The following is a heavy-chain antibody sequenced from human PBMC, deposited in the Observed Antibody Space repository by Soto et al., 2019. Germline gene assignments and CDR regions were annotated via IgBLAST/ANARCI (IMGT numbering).Heavy chain of an antibody. CDR3: ARLAHCSGGSCYEYGDYDY. D-gene: IGHD2-15*01. CDR2: INPSGGST. CDR1: GYTFTSYY. V-gene: IGHV1-46*01. Sequence: ASVKVSCKASGYTFTSYYMHWVRQAPGQGLEWMGIINPSGGSTSYAQKFQGRVTMTRDTSTSTVYMELSSLRSEDTAVYYCARLAHCSGGSCYEYGDYDYWGQGTLVTVSS. J-gene: IGHJ4*02.